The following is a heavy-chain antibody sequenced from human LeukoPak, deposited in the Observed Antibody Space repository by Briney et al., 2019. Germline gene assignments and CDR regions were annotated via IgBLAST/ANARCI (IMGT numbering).Heavy chain of an antibody. V-gene: IGHV4-59*01. Sequence: SETLSLTCTVSGGSISSYYWSWIRQPPGKGLEWIGYIYYSGSTNYNPSLKSRVTISVDTAKNQFSLNLSSVTAADTAVYYCARASYCTSTSCYSNSYYYYGMDVWGQGTPVTVSS. J-gene: IGHJ6*02. CDR1: GGSISSYY. CDR2: IYYSGST. D-gene: IGHD2-2*01. CDR3: ARASYCTSTSCYSNSYYYYGMDV.